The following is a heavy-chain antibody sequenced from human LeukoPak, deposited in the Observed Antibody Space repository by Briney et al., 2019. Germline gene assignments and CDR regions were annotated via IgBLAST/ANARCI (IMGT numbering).Heavy chain of an antibody. V-gene: IGHV3-48*02. Sequence: GGSLRLSCAASGFTFSSYSLNWVRQAPGKGLEWVSYISRSSSTIHADSVKGRFTISRDNANNSLYLQMNSLRDDDTAVYYCARGFEIFDYWGQGTLVTVSS. CDR1: GFTFSSYS. CDR2: ISRSSST. D-gene: IGHD3-9*01. J-gene: IGHJ4*02. CDR3: ARGFEIFDY.